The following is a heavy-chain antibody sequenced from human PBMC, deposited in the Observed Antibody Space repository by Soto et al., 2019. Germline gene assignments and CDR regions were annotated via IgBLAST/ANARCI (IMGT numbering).Heavy chain of an antibody. V-gene: IGHV3-33*01. CDR1: GFTFSSYG. Sequence: GGSLRLSCAASGFTFSSYGMHWVRQAPGKGLEWVAVIWYDGSNKYYADSVKGRFTISRDNSKNTLYLQMNSLRAEDTAVYYCAREADIVATTGNWFDPWGQGTLVTVSS. D-gene: IGHD5-12*01. CDR2: IWYDGSNK. J-gene: IGHJ5*02. CDR3: AREADIVATTGNWFDP.